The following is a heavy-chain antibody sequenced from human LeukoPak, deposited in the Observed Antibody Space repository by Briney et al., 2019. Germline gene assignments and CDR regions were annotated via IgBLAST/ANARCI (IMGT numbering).Heavy chain of an antibody. CDR2: ITSTSSYI. CDR1: GFTFSNYN. J-gene: IGHJ6*03. Sequence: GGSLRLSCAASGFTFSNYNMNWVRQAPGKGLEWVSSITSTSSYIYYADSVKGRFTISRDNAKNSLYLQMNSLRAEDTALYYCARVNCSSTSCYTYYYYYMDVWGKGTTVTVSS. CDR3: ARVNCSSTSCYTYYYYYMDV. D-gene: IGHD2-2*01. V-gene: IGHV3-21*04.